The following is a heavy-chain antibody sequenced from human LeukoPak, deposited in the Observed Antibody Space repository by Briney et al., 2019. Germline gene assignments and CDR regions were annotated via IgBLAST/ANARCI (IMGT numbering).Heavy chain of an antibody. CDR2: IYYSGST. V-gene: IGHV4-61*01. Sequence: PSETLSLTCTVSGDSISTSNSYWGWIRQPPGKGLEWIGYIYYSGSTNYNPSLKSRVTISVDTSKNQFSLKLSSVTAADTAVYYCARDPSYDSSGYYLGAYSFDIWGQGTMVTVSS. J-gene: IGHJ3*02. CDR1: GDSISTSNSY. D-gene: IGHD3-22*01. CDR3: ARDPSYDSSGYYLGAYSFDI.